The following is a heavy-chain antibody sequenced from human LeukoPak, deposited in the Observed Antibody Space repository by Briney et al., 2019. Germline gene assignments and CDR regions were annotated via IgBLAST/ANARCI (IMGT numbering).Heavy chain of an antibody. D-gene: IGHD5-18*01. Sequence: ASVKVSCKASGGTFSSYAISWVRQATGQGLEWMGWISAYNGNTNYAQKLQGRVTMTTDTSTSTAYMELRSLRSDDTAVYYCARGRIRERVNWFDPWGQGTLVTVSS. CDR2: ISAYNGNT. J-gene: IGHJ5*02. CDR1: GGTFSSYA. V-gene: IGHV1-18*01. CDR3: ARGRIRERVNWFDP.